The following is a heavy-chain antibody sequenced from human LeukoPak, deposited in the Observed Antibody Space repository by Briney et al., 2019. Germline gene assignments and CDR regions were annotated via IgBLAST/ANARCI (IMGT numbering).Heavy chain of an antibody. CDR3: ARRPLYGGGLGY. J-gene: IGHJ4*02. CDR2: INHSGST. V-gene: IGHV4-34*01. Sequence: SETLSLTCAVYGGSFSGYYWSWIRQLPGKGLEWIGEINHSGSTNYNPSLKSRVTISVDTSKNQFSLKLSSVTAADTAVYYCARRPLYGGGLGYWGQGTLVTVSS. CDR1: GGSFSGYY. D-gene: IGHD1-26*01.